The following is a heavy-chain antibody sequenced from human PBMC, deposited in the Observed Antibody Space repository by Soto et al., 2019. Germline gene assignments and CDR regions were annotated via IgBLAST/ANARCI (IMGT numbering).Heavy chain of an antibody. CDR2: IKQDGSEK. CDR3: ARGGRYYYDSSGYYPSRYFDY. V-gene: IGHV3-7*04. D-gene: IGHD3-22*01. J-gene: IGHJ4*02. CDR1: GFTFSSYW. Sequence: EVQLVESGGGLVQPGGSLRLSCAASGFTFSSYWMSWVRQAPGKGLEWVANIKQDGSEKYYVDSVKGRFTISRDNAKNSLYLQMNSLIAEDTAVYYCARGGRYYYDSSGYYPSRYFDYWGQGTLVTVSS.